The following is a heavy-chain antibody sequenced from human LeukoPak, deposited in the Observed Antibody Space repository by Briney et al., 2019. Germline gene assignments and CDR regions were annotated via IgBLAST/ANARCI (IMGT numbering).Heavy chain of an antibody. D-gene: IGHD6-13*01. V-gene: IGHV1-18*01. J-gene: IGHJ4*02. CDR1: GYTFTSYG. CDR3: ARSGGYSSSWTPGDY. CDR2: ISAYNGNT. Sequence: ASVKVSCKASGYTFTSYGISWVRQAPGQGLEWMGWISAYNGNTNYAQKLQGRVTMTTDTSTSTAYMELRSLRSDDTDVYYCARSGGYSSSWTPGDYWGQGTLVTVSS.